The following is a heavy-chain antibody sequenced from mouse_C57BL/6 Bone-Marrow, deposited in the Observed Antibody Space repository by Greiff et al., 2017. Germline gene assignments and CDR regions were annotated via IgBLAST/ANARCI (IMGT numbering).Heavy chain of an antibody. V-gene: IGHV1-81*01. Sequence: VQLQQSGAELARPGASVKLSCKASGYTFTSYGISWVKQRTGQGLEWIGEIYPRSGNTYYNEKFKGKATLTADKSSSTAYMELRSLTSEDSAVSCCARHYDGSSYGYWGQGTTLTVSS. D-gene: IGHD1-1*01. CDR3: ARHYDGSSYGY. CDR2: IYPRSGNT. CDR1: GYTFTSYG. J-gene: IGHJ2*01.